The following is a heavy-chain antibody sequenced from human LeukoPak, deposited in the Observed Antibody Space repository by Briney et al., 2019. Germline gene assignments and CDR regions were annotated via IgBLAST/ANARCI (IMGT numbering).Heavy chain of an antibody. V-gene: IGHV1-58*02. Sequence: GASVKVSCKASGFTFTSSAMQWVRQARGQRLEWIGWIVVGSGNTNYAQKFQERVTITRDMSTSTAYMELSSLRSEDTAVYYCAFMDPSGNGGYWGQGTQVTVSS. J-gene: IGHJ4*02. D-gene: IGHD5-12*01. CDR3: AFMDPSGNGGY. CDR2: IVVGSGNT. CDR1: GFTFTSSA.